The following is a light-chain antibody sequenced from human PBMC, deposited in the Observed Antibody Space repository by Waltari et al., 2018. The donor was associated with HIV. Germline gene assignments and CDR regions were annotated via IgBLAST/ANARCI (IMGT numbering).Light chain of an antibody. Sequence: DIQMTQSPSSVSASVGDTVTITCRASQGINTYSAWFQQRPGKAPTSLIYGASNLQSGVPSRFSGSPSGTEFTLTITNLQPEDFGTYYCQQYNSYPFTFGPGTKVDVK. CDR3: QQYNSYPFT. V-gene: IGKV1-16*01. J-gene: IGKJ3*01. CDR2: GAS. CDR1: QGINTY.